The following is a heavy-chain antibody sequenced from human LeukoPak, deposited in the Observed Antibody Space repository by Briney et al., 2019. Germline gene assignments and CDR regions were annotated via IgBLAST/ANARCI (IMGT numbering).Heavy chain of an antibody. CDR1: GGSFSGYY. V-gene: IGHV4-34*01. D-gene: IGHD6-13*01. Sequence: SETLSLTCAVYGGSFSGYYWSWIRQPPGKGLEWIGEINHSGSTNYNPSLKSRVTISVDTSKNQFSLKLSSVTATDTAVYYCARGHCSSWYSYNWFDPWGQGTLVTVSS. CDR2: INHSGST. J-gene: IGHJ5*02. CDR3: ARGHCSSWYSYNWFDP.